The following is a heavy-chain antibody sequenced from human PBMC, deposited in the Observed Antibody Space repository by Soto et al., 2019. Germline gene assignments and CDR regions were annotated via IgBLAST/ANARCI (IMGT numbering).Heavy chain of an antibody. D-gene: IGHD3-16*01. CDR2: IFSNDEK. V-gene: IGHV2-26*01. J-gene: IGHJ4*02. CDR1: GFSLSNARMG. Sequence: QVTLKESGPVLVKPTETLTLTCTVSGFSLSNARMGVSWIRQPPGKALEWLAHIFSNDEKSYSPSLKSRLTISKEISESQVVLTMTNVDPVDSATYYCARMPPTFSASFDYWCQGTLVTVSS. CDR3: ARMPPTFSASFDY.